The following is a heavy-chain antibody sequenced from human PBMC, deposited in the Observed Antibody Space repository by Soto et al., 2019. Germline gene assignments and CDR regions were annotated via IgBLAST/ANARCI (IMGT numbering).Heavy chain of an antibody. V-gene: IGHV3-64D*06. CDR3: VKDRYGMDV. Sequence: GGSLRLSCSASGFIFSNYAMYWVRQAPGKGLEYVSAITDNGGSTFYADSVKGRFTISRDNSKNTVYLQMSSARAEDTAVYYCVKDRYGMDVWGQGTTVTVSS. J-gene: IGHJ6*02. CDR1: GFIFSNYA. CDR2: ITDNGGST.